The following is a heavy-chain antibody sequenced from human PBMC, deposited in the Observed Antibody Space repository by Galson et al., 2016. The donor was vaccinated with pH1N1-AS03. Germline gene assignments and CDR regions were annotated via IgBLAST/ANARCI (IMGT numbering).Heavy chain of an antibody. CDR3: AGDEGFANGINV. CDR1: GFTFSNVW. V-gene: IGHV3-66*02. CDR2: IHPGGDT. Sequence: SLRLSCAASGFTFSNVWLTWVRQAPGKGLEWVSVIHPGGDTYNADSVKGRFTISRDNFENMVYLQMNSLRPEDTAVYYCAGDEGFANGINVWGQGTTVTVSS. J-gene: IGHJ6*02. D-gene: IGHD3-3*01.